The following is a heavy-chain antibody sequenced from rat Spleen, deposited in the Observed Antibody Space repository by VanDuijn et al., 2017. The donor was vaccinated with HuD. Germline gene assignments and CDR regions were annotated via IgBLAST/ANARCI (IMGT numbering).Heavy chain of an antibody. CDR2: ISYDGSGT. Sequence: EVQLVESGGDLVQPGRSLKLSCPASGFTFSDYNMAWVRQTPKKGLEWVATISYDGSGTFYRDSVKGRFTISRDNARITLYLQMDSLRSEDTATYYCARPNYGYPFAYWGQGTLVTVSS. D-gene: IGHD1-11*01. V-gene: IGHV5-7*01. J-gene: IGHJ3*01. CDR1: GFTFSDYN. CDR3: ARPNYGYPFAY.